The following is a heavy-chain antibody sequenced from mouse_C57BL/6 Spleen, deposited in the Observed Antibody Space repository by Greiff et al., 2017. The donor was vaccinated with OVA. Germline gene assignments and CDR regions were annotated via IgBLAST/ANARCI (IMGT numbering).Heavy chain of an antibody. CDR2: ISPGSGST. CDR3: ARREYGSSYVDWYFDV. J-gene: IGHJ1*03. Sequence: QVQLQQPGAELVKPGASVKMSCKASGYTFTSYWITWVKQRPGQGLEWIGDISPGSGSTNYNEKFKSKATLTVDTSSSTAYMQLSSLTSEDSAVYYCARREYGSSYVDWYFDVWGTGTTVTVSS. D-gene: IGHD1-1*01. CDR1: GYTFTSYW. V-gene: IGHV1-55*01.